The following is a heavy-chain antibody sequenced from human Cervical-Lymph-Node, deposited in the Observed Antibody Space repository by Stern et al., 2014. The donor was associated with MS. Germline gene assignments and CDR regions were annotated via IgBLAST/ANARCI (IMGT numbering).Heavy chain of an antibody. D-gene: IGHD3-16*01. CDR3: AKGLGYFDY. CDR2: IRWNSGSI. V-gene: IGHV3-9*01. J-gene: IGHJ4*02. Sequence: QLVESGGGLVQPGRSLRLSCAASGFTFDDYAMHWVRQAPGKGLEWVSGIRWNSGSIGYADSVKGRFTISRDNAKNSLYLQMNSLRAEDTALYYCAKGLGYFDYWGQGTLVTVSS. CDR1: GFTFDDYA.